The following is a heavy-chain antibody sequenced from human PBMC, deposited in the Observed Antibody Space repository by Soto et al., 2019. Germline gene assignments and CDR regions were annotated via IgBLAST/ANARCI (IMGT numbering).Heavy chain of an antibody. J-gene: IGHJ6*02. CDR3: ARAKPRNYDFLSVYYPTSCMDV. V-gene: IGHV1-18*01. Sequence: ASVKVSCKASGYTFTSYGISWVRQAPGQGLEWMGWISAYNGNTNYAQKLQGRVTMTTDTSTSTAYMELRSLRSEDTAVYYCARAKPRNYDFLSVYYPTSCMDVWCQGPSVTVFS. CDR2: ISAYNGNT. CDR1: GYTFTSYG. D-gene: IGHD3-3*01.